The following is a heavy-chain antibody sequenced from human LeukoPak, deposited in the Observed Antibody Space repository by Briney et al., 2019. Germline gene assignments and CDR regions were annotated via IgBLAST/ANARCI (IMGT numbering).Heavy chain of an antibody. J-gene: IGHJ4*02. CDR2: ISPSQNDI. D-gene: IGHD6-6*01. CDR1: GFIFSDYY. CDR3: TSGSSSVGY. V-gene: IGHV3-11*01. Sequence: GGSLRLSCAASGFIFSDYYMSWIRQAPGKGLEWVAYISPSQNDIYYTEPVRGRFTISRDNAKNSLYLQISSLRADDTAVYYCTSGSSSVGYWGQGTLVTVSS.